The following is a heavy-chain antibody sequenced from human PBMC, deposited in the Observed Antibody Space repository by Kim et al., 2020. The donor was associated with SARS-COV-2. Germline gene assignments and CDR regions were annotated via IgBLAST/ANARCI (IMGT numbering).Heavy chain of an antibody. CDR3: ARGGGPGY. CDR2: DSDT. J-gene: IGHJ4*02. D-gene: IGHD6-25*01. Sequence: DSDTRYSPSFQGQVTISADKSISTAYLQWSSLKASDTAMYYCARGGGPGYWGQGTLVTVSS. V-gene: IGHV5-51*01.